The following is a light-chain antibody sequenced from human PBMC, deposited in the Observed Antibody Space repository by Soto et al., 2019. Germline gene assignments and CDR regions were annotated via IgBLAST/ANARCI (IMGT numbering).Light chain of an antibody. V-gene: IGKV3-11*01. Sequence: IVLTQSPATLFLSPVESATLSCRATRSVGSYLAWYQQKPGQAPRLLIYDASSRPTDIPARFSGSGSGTDFTLTISSLEPEDFAVYYCQQRSNWPPITFGHGTRLEIK. CDR2: DAS. J-gene: IGKJ5*01. CDR3: QQRSNWPPIT. CDR1: RSVGSY.